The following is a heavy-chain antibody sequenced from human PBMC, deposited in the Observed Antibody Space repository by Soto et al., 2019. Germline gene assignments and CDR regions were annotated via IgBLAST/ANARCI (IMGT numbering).Heavy chain of an antibody. J-gene: IGHJ2*01. CDR1: GGSFSGYY. D-gene: IGHD5-12*01. V-gene: IGHV4-34*01. Sequence: QVHLQQWGAGLLKPSETLSLTCAVYGGSFSGYYWSWIRQPPGKGLEWIGEINHSGSTNYNPSLKSRVSISVGTSNNQFSLKLSSVNAADTAVYYCERGRGDGYNQHWYFDLWGRGTLVTVSS. CDR2: INHSGST. CDR3: ERGRGDGYNQHWYFDL.